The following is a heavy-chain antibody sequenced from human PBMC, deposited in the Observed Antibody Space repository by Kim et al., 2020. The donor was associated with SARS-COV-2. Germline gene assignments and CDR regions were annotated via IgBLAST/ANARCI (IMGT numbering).Heavy chain of an antibody. CDR3: ALLGGYYYGSGSYPHLDY. Sequence: ASVKVSCKASGYTFTSYGISWVRQAPGQGLEWMGWISAYNGNTNYAQKLQGRVTMTTDTSTSTAYMELRSLRSDDTAVYYCALLGGYYYGSGSYPHLDYWGQGTLVTVSS. CDR2: ISAYNGNT. D-gene: IGHD3-10*01. V-gene: IGHV1-18*04. J-gene: IGHJ4*02. CDR1: GYTFTSYG.